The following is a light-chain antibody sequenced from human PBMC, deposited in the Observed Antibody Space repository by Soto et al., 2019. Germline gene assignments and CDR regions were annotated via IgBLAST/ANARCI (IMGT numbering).Light chain of an antibody. Sequence: DKLMSQSPATLSVSPGERVTLSCRASQNIHNHMSWFLQKPGQTPRLLIYDAIIRAPDVPARFSGSWSGTEFTLTINGLQSEDFAVYYCQQYDALPLTFGGGTKVEIK. J-gene: IGKJ4*01. CDR2: DAI. V-gene: IGKV3-15*01. CDR3: QQYDALPLT. CDR1: QNIHNH.